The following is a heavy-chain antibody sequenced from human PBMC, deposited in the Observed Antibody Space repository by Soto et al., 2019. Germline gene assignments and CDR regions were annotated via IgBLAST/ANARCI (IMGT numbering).Heavy chain of an antibody. Sequence: PSETLSLTCAVYGGSFSGYYWGWIRQPPGEGLEWIGEINHSGSTNYNPSLKSRVTISVDTSKNQFSLKLSSVTAADTAVYYCARDVFLAGGMDVWGQGTTVTVSS. CDR1: GGSFSGYY. V-gene: IGHV4-34*01. CDR2: INHSGST. J-gene: IGHJ6*02. CDR3: ARDVFLAGGMDV.